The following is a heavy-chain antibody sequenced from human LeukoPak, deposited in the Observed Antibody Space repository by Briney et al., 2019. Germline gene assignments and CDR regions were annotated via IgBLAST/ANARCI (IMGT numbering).Heavy chain of an antibody. Sequence: ASVKVSCKASGYTFTSYDFNWVRQATGQRPEWMGWMSPNSGDTGYAQKLQGRVTMTTDTSTSTAYMELRSLRSDDTAVYYCARAKQQLVFYYYYGMDVWGQGTTVTVSS. J-gene: IGHJ6*02. D-gene: IGHD6-13*01. CDR2: MSPNSGDT. V-gene: IGHV1-8*01. CDR1: GYTFTSYD. CDR3: ARAKQQLVFYYYYGMDV.